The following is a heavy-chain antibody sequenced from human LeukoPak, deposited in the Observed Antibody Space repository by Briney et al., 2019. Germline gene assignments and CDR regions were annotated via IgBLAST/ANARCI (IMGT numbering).Heavy chain of an antibody. CDR2: IYYSGST. V-gene: IGHV4-31*03. J-gene: IGHJ3*02. Sequence: PSETLSLTCTVSGGSISSGGYYWSWIRQHPGKGLEWIGYIYYSGSTYYNPSLKGRVTISVDTSKNQFSLKLSSVTAADTAVYYCAKDRRLGAVAGGGAFDTWGQGTMVTVSS. CDR1: GGSISSGGYY. D-gene: IGHD6-19*01. CDR3: AKDRRLGAVAGGGAFDT.